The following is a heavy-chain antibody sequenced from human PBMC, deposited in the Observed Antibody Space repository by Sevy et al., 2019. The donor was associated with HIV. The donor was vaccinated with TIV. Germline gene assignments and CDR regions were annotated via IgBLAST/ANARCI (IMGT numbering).Heavy chain of an antibody. D-gene: IGHD2-15*01. CDR1: GYTFTSYD. Sequence: ASVKVSCKASGYTFTSYDINWVRQATGQGLEWMGWMNPNSGNTGYAQKFQGRVTMTRNTSISTAYMELSSLRSEDTAVYYCARVPGYCSGGSGYSNYYYGMDVWGQGTTVTVS. J-gene: IGHJ6*02. CDR3: ARVPGYCSGGSGYSNYYYGMDV. V-gene: IGHV1-8*01. CDR2: MNPNSGNT.